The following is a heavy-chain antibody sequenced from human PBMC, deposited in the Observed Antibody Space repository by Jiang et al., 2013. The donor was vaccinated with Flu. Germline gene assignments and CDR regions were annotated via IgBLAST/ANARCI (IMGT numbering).Heavy chain of an antibody. Sequence: GSGLVKPSQTLSLTCSVSGGSVSSSDDYWSWIRQHPGKGLEWIGYIHSSGSANYNPSLKSRVTISVDTSKNQFSLRLTSVTAADTAVFLCARAKSTLLRQGYYFDYWGQGTPVTVSS. D-gene: IGHD3-10*01. CDR2: IHSSGSA. V-gene: IGHV4-31*03. J-gene: IGHJ4*02. CDR3: ARAKSTLLRQGYYFDY. CDR1: GGSVSSSDDY.